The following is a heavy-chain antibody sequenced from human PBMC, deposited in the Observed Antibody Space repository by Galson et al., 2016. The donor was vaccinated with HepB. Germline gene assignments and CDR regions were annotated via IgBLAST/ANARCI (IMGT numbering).Heavy chain of an antibody. CDR1: GFTFSSYS. Sequence: SLRLSCAASGFTFSSYSMNWVRQAPGKGLEWVSSISSSSSYIYYADSVKGGFTISRDNAKNSLYLQMNSLRAEDTAVYYCARDLRRSSPSSDYWGQGTLATVSS. CDR3: ARDLRRSSPSSDY. CDR2: ISSSSSYI. J-gene: IGHJ4*02. D-gene: IGHD6-6*01. V-gene: IGHV3-21*06.